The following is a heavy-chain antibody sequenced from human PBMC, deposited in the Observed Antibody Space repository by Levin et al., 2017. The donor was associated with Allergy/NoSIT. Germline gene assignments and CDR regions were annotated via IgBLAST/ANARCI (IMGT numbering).Heavy chain of an antibody. CDR2: IIPIFGTA. D-gene: IGHD1-26*01. CDR1: GGTFSSYA. J-gene: IGHJ6*02. CDR3: ASKTDSGSYSSLPELGYYYYGMDV. Sequence: SVKVSCKASGGTFSSYAISWVRQAPGQGLEWMGGIIPIFGTANYAQKFQGRVTITADESTSTAYMELSSLRSEDTAVYYCASKTDSGSYSSLPELGYYYYGMDVWGQGTTVTVSS. V-gene: IGHV1-69*13.